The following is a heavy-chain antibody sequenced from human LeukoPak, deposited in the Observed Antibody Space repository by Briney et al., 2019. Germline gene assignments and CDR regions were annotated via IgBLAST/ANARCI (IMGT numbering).Heavy chain of an antibody. CDR1: GGSSSGYY. Sequence: SETLSLTCAVYGGSSSGYYWSWIRQPPGKGLEWIGEINHSGSTNYNPSLKSRVTISVDTSKNQFSLKLSSVTAADTAVYYCASQVTIFGVVTPIDGMDVWGQGTTVTVSS. V-gene: IGHV4-34*01. D-gene: IGHD3-3*01. CDR3: ASQVTIFGVVTPIDGMDV. J-gene: IGHJ6*02. CDR2: INHSGST.